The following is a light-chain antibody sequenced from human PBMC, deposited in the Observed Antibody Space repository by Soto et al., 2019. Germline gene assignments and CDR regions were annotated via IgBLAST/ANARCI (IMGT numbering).Light chain of an antibody. J-gene: IGKJ2*01. V-gene: IGKV1-39*01. CDR2: AAS. Sequence: DLQMNQSPSSLSASVGDRVTITCRASQSISSYLNWYQQKPGKAPKLLIYAASSLQSGVPSRFSGSGSGTDFTLTISSLQPEDFATYYCQQSYSTPPTFGQGTKLEIK. CDR1: QSISSY. CDR3: QQSYSTPPT.